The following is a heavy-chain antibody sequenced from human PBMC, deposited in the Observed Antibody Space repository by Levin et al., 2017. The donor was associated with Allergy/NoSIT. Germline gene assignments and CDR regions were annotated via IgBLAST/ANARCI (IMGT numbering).Heavy chain of an antibody. Sequence: GASVKVSCAASGFTFSSYSMNWVRQAPGKGLEWVSYISSSSSTIYYADSVKGRFTISRDNAKNSLYLQMNSLRDEDTAVYYCARAPPYSSSWGAFDYWGQGTLVTVSS. CDR3: ARAPPYSSSWGAFDY. CDR1: GFTFSSYS. D-gene: IGHD6-13*01. J-gene: IGHJ4*02. CDR2: ISSSSSTI. V-gene: IGHV3-48*02.